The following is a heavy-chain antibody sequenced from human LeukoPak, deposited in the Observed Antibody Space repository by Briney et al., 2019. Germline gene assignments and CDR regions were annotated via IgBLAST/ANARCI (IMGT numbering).Heavy chain of an antibody. CDR3: ARVWSSSGAGYYFDY. V-gene: IGHV4-38-2*02. J-gene: IGHJ4*02. CDR1: GYSISSGDY. CDR2: IYHSGTT. D-gene: IGHD1-26*01. Sequence: SETLSLTCTVSGYSISSGDYWGWIRQPPGKGLEWIGSIYHSGTTYYNPSLKSRVTISVDTSKNQFSLKLSSVTAADTAVHYCARVWSSSGAGYYFDYWGQGTLVTVSS.